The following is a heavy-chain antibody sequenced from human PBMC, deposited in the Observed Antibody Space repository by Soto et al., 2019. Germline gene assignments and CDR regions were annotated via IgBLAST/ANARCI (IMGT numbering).Heavy chain of an antibody. D-gene: IGHD2-2*01. CDR3: AREWGGNLVGGPLYYYYGMDV. Sequence: ASVKVSCKASGYTFTSYYMHWVRQAPGQGLEWMGIINPSGGSTSYAQKFQGRVTMTRDTSTSTVYMELSSLRSEDTAAYYCAREWGGNLVGGPLYYYYGMDVWGQGTTVTVSS. J-gene: IGHJ6*02. CDR1: GYTFTSYY. V-gene: IGHV1-46*01. CDR2: INPSGGST.